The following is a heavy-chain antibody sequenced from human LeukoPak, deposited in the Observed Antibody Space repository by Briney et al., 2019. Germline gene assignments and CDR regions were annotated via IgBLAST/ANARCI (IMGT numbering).Heavy chain of an antibody. V-gene: IGHV1-69*13. Sequence: ASVKVSCKASGGTFSSYAISWVRQAPGQGLEWMGGIIPIFGTANYAQKFQCRVTITADESTSTAYMDLSSLRSEDTAVYYCARGRTIFGVVTNFDYWGQGTLVTVSS. J-gene: IGHJ4*02. CDR1: GGTFSSYA. D-gene: IGHD3-3*01. CDR2: IIPIFGTA. CDR3: ARGRTIFGVVTNFDY.